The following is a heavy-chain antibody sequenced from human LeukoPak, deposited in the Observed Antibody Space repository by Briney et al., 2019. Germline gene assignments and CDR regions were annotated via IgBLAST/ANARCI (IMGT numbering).Heavy chain of an antibody. Sequence: GASVKVSCKPSGYTFTSYDINWVRQATGQGLEWMGWMNPNSGNTGYAQKFQGRVTMTRNTSISTAYMELSSLRSEDTAVYYCARDGEEEYYYGSGGSWFDPWGQGTLVTVSS. CDR2: MNPNSGNT. CDR3: ARDGEEEYYYGSGGSWFDP. V-gene: IGHV1-8*01. CDR1: GYTFTSYD. D-gene: IGHD3-10*01. J-gene: IGHJ5*02.